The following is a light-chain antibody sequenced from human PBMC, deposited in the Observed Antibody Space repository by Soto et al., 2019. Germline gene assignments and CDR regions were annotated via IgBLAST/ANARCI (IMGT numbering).Light chain of an antibody. CDR1: QSVSIH. CDR3: QQYGNSPGT. CDR2: GAS. V-gene: IGKV3-20*01. J-gene: IGKJ1*01. Sequence: ETVMTHSPGTLSVSLGERATLSCRASQSVSIHLAWYQQKPGQAPRLLIYGASSRATGIPERFSGSGSGTDFTLTISRLEPEDFAVYYCQQYGNSPGTFGQGTKVDIK.